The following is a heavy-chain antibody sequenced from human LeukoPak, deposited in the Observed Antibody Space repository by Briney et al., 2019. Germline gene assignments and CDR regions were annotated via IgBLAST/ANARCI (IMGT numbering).Heavy chain of an antibody. Sequence: PSETLSLTCTVSGGSISSGGYYWSWIRQHPGKGLEWIGYIYYSGSTYYNPSLKSRVTISVDTSKNQFSLKLSSVTAADTAVYYCAREAGYYDYVWGSYRYNDAFDIWGQGTMVTVSS. D-gene: IGHD3-16*02. J-gene: IGHJ3*02. V-gene: IGHV4-31*03. CDR1: GGSISSGGYY. CDR2: IYYSGST. CDR3: AREAGYYDYVWGSYRYNDAFDI.